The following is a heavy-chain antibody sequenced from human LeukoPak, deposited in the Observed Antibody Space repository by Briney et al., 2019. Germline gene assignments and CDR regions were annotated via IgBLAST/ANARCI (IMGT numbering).Heavy chain of an antibody. J-gene: IGHJ3*02. V-gene: IGHV5-51*01. CDR1: GYSFTSYW. CDR2: IYPGDSDT. CDR3: ARPVMVRGVHDAFDI. D-gene: IGHD3-10*01. Sequence: GESLKISCKGSGYSFTSYWIGWVRQMPGKGLEWMGIIYPGDSDTRYSPSFQGQVTISADKSISTAYLQWSSLKASDTAMYYCARPVMVRGVHDAFDIWGQGTMVNVSS.